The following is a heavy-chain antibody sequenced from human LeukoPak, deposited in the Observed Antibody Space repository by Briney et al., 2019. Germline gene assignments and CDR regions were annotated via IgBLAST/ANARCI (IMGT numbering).Heavy chain of an antibody. CDR3: AKDGIAVADY. V-gene: IGHV3-30*18. J-gene: IGHJ4*02. CDR1: GFTFSSYG. Sequence: PGGSLRLSCAASGFTFSSYGMHWVRQAPGKELEWVAVISYDGSNKYYADSVKGRFTISRDNSKNTLYLQMNSLRAEDTAVYYCAKDGIAVADYWGQGTLVTVSS. D-gene: IGHD6-19*01. CDR2: ISYDGSNK.